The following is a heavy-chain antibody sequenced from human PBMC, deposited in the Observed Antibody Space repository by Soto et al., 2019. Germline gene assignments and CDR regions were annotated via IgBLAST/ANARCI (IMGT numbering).Heavy chain of an antibody. D-gene: IGHD6-13*01. CDR1: GFTFSDYY. CDR3: ARRAAAGRSFDY. CDR2: ISSSGNSI. Sequence: PGSSLRLSCSASGFTFSDYYMTWIRQAPGKGLEWVSYISSSGNSIYYADSVRGRFTVSRDNAKNSLFLQMNSLRAEDTAVYYCARRAAAGRSFDYWGLGTLVTVSS. V-gene: IGHV3-11*01. J-gene: IGHJ4*02.